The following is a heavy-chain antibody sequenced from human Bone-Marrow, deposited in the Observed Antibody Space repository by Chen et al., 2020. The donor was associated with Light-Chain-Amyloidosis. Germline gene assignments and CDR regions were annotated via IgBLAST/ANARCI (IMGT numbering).Heavy chain of an antibody. V-gene: IGHV4-39*07. CDR3: AGDVTRDYGEGYRGWFDP. CDR1: GDSINSRNHC. D-gene: IGHD4-17*01. J-gene: IGHJ5*02. CDR2: VYYTGTT. Sequence: QLQLQESGPGQVKALETLSLTCIVSGDSINSRNHCWGWIRQPPGKGLEWIGSVYYTGTTYYNPSLKSRVTMSIDMSKNQFTLQLTSVTAADTAFYYCAGDVTRDYGEGYRGWFDPWGQGTQVIVST.